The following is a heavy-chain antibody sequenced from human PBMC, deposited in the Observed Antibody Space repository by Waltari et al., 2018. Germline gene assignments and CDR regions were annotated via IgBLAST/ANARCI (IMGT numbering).Heavy chain of an antibody. CDR2: IIPIVGIA. CDR1: GVTFSSYT. J-gene: IGHJ4*02. D-gene: IGHD4-17*01. V-gene: IGHV1-69*01. Sequence: AQLVESGAEVKKPGSSVKVSCKASGVTFSSYTISWVRQAPGQGLEWMGRIIPIVGIANYAQKFQGRVTITADESTSTAYMELSSLRSEDTAVYYCARSDTVTNLDYWGQGTLVTVSS. CDR3: ARSDTVTNLDY.